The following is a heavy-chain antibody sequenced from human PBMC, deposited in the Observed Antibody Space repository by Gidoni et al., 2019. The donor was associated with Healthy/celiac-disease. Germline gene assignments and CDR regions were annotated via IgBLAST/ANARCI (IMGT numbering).Heavy chain of an antibody. D-gene: IGHD1-26*01. Sequence: EVQLVESGGGLVQPGGSLRLSCAASGVPFSSYSMNWVRQAPGKGLEWVSSISSSSSYIYYADSVKGRFTISRDNAKNSLYLQMNSLRAEDTAVYYCARLTDRLGDEWEHSWGQGTLVTVSS. J-gene: IGHJ5*02. CDR1: GVPFSSYS. V-gene: IGHV3-21*01. CDR2: ISSSSSYI. CDR3: ARLTDRLGDEWEHS.